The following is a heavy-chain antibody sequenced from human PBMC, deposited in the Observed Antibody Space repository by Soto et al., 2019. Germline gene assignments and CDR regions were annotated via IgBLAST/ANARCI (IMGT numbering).Heavy chain of an antibody. CDR3: ASARRHCTTAPPGSICPMGSTFDI. V-gene: IGHV3-7*01. Sequence: ESGGGLVQPGGSLRLSCEASGFTFSIYWMSWVRQAPGKGLEWAANINQDVSEKYYVDSVKGRFTISRDNAKNSLTLQMNGLRAEDTAVYFCASARRHCTTAPPGSICPMGSTFDIWGQGTMVTVSS. D-gene: IGHD2-8*01. J-gene: IGHJ3*02. CDR2: INQDVSEK. CDR1: GFTFSIYW.